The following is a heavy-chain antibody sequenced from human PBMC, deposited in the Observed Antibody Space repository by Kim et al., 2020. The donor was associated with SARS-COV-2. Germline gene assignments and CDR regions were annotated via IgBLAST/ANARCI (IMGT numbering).Heavy chain of an antibody. CDR3: ARDACSSTSCYTSYFDY. V-gene: IGHV3-30*07. D-gene: IGHD2-2*02. J-gene: IGHJ4*02. Sequence: VKGRFTISRDNAKNTLYLQMNSLRAEDTAVYYCARDACSSTSCYTSYFDYWGQGTLVTVSS.